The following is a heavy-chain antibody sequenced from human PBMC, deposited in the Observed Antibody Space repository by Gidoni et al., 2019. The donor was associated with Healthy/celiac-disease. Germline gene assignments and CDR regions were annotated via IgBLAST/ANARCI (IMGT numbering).Heavy chain of an antibody. Sequence: QVQLVQSGAEVKKPGASVKVSCKASGYTFTSYAMHWVRQAPGQRLEWMGWINAGNGNTKDSQKFQGRVTITRDTAASTAYMELSSLRSEDTAVYYCARDQPAFWSGYSNWFDPWGQGTLVTVSS. D-gene: IGHD3-3*01. J-gene: IGHJ5*02. V-gene: IGHV1-3*01. CDR1: GYTFTSYA. CDR3: ARDQPAFWSGYSNWFDP. CDR2: INAGNGNT.